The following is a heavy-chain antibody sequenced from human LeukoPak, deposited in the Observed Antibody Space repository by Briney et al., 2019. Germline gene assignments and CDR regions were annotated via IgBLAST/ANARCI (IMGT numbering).Heavy chain of an antibody. V-gene: IGHV3-21*01. D-gene: IGHD1-26*01. Sequence: GGSLRLSCAASGFTFSSYTINWVRQAPGKGLEWVSYISDSSSYIYYADSVKGRFTISRDNAKNSLYLQMNSLRAEDTAVYYCAREEWELLRYYYYMDVWGKGTTVTVSS. CDR1: GFTFSSYT. J-gene: IGHJ6*03. CDR3: AREEWELLRYYYYMDV. CDR2: ISDSSSYI.